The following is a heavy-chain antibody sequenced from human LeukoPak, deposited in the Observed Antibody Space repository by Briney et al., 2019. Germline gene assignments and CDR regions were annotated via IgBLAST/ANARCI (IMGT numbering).Heavy chain of an antibody. V-gene: IGHV4-34*01. D-gene: IGHD3-22*01. CDR2: INHSGST. J-gene: IGHJ4*02. CDR3: ARTLDYYDSSGYTFDY. Sequence: SETLSLTCAVYGGSFSGYYWSWIRQPPGKGLEWIGEINHSGSTNYNPSLKSRVTISVDTSKNQCSLKLSSVTAADTAVYYCARTLDYYDSSGYTFDYWGQGTLVTVSS. CDR1: GGSFSGYY.